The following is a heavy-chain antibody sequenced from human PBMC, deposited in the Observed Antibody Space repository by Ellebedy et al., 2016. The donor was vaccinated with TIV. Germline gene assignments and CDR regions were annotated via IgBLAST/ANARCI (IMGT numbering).Heavy chain of an antibody. Sequence: MPSETLSLTCGVYGEFDSFNDYRWSWIRQSPQRGLEWIGEVQNDGAVRSNPSLRSRVSMSIDRAKRQISMRLNSVTAADSAIYYCARGKAIVVREVVIVNLAHYEYYYSMDVWGKGTTVIVTS. V-gene: IGHV4-34*01. CDR2: VQNDGAV. CDR3: ARGKAIVVREVVIVNLAHYEYYYSMDV. J-gene: IGHJ6*04. CDR1: GEFDSFNDYR. D-gene: IGHD3-10*01.